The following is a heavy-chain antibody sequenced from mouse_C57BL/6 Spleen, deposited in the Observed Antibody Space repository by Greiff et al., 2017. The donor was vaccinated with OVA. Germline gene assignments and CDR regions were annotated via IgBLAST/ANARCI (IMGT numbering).Heavy chain of an antibody. Sequence: VQLQQPGAELVRPGSSVKLSCKASGYTFTSYWMHWVKQRPIQGLEWIGNIDPSDSETHYNQKFKDKATLTVDKSSSTAFMQLSSLTSEDSAVYDCARKGRGDSYFDYWGQGTTLTVSS. J-gene: IGHJ2*01. CDR1: GYTFTSYW. D-gene: IGHD3-3*01. CDR2: IDPSDSET. CDR3: ARKGRGDSYFDY. V-gene: IGHV1-52*01.